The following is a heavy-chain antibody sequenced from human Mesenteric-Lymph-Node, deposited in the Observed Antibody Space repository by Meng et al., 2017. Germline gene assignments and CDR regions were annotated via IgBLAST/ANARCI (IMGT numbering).Heavy chain of an antibody. V-gene: IGHV4-61*01. J-gene: IGHJ4*02. CDR1: GGSVSSGSYY. Sequence: QGQRQGSGPGLVRPSETLSLTCTVSGGSVSSGSYYWSWIRQPPGKGLEWIGYIYYSGSTNYNPSLKSRVTISVDTSKNQFSLKLSSVTAADTAVYYCARLSWLQYSLDYWGQGTLVTVSS. CDR3: ARLSWLQYSLDY. CDR2: IYYSGST. D-gene: IGHD5-24*01.